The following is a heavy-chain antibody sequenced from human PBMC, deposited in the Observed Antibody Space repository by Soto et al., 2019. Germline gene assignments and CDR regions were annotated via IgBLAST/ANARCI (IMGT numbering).Heavy chain of an antibody. CDR2: IYYSGST. CDR3: ARLKYSGYEGPELPVYYYYGMDV. D-gene: IGHD5-12*01. CDR1: GGSISSGGYY. V-gene: IGHV4-31*03. Sequence: SETLSLTCTFSGGSISSGGYYLSWIRQHPGKGLEWIGYIYYSGSTYYNPSLKSRVTISVDTSKNQFSLKLSSVTAADTAVYYCARLKYSGYEGPELPVYYYYGMDVWGQGTTVTVSS. J-gene: IGHJ6*02.